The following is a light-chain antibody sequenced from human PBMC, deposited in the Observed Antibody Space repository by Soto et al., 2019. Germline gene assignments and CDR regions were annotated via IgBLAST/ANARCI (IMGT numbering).Light chain of an antibody. V-gene: IGKV1-9*01. CDR3: QQLNSYPLT. CDR2: TAS. J-gene: IGKJ4*01. Sequence: DIQLTQSPSFLSESVGDRVTITCRASQGISTYLAWYHQEPGKAPKLLIYTASTLQSGVPSRFSGSGSGTEFTLTISSLQPEDFATYYCQQLNSYPLTFGGGTKVEIK. CDR1: QGISTY.